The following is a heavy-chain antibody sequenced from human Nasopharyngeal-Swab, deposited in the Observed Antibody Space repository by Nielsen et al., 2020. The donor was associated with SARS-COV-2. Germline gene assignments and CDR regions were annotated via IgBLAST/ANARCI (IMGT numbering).Heavy chain of an antibody. Sequence: GESLKISCKGSGYSFTSYWINWVRQMPGKGLEWMGRIDPSDSYTNYSPSFQGHVTISADKSISTAYLQWSSLKASDTAMYYCARLRSSSWYDPGDFQHWGQGTLVTVSS. CDR3: ARLRSSSWYDPGDFQH. D-gene: IGHD6-13*01. J-gene: IGHJ1*01. CDR1: GYSFTSYW. CDR2: IDPSDSYT. V-gene: IGHV5-10-1*01.